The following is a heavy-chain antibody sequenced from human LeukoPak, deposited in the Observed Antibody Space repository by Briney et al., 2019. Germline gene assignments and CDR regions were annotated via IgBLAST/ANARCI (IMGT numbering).Heavy chain of an antibody. V-gene: IGHV1-18*01. D-gene: IGHD3-22*01. CDR2: ISAYNGNT. CDR1: GYTFTSYG. Sequence: ASVKVSCTASGYTFTSYGISWVRQAPGQGLEWMGWISAYNGNTNYAQKFQGRVTMTRDTSISTAYMELSRLRSDDTAVYYCARGEKGDSSGYPWGQGTLVTVSS. CDR3: ARGEKGDSSGYP. J-gene: IGHJ5*02.